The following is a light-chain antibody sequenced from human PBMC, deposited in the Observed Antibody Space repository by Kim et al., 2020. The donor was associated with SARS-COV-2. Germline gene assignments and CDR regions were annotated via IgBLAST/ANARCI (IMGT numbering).Light chain of an antibody. CDR1: RLRSYY. V-gene: IGLV3-19*01. J-gene: IGLJ2*01. CDR3: NSRDSNDNVV. Sequence: VALGQTVRIPCQGDRLRSYYATWYQQKPGQAPILVIYGKNNRPSGIPDRFSGSSSGNTASLTITGTQAGDEADYYCNSRDSNDNVVFGGGTKVTVL. CDR2: GKN.